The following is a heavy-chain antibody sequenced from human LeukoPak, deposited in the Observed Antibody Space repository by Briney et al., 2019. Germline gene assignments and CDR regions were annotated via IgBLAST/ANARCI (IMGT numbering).Heavy chain of an antibody. CDR1: GGSVSSGSFY. V-gene: IGHV4-61*01. Sequence: SETLSLTCAVSGGSVSSGSFYWSWIRQPPGKGLEWIGYISYSGSTNYNPSLKSRVTMSVDTSKNQFSLKLSSVTAADTAVYYCARLPPPRYDSSGYYRAFDYWGQGTLVTVSS. CDR3: ARLPPPRYDSSGYYRAFDY. CDR2: ISYSGST. J-gene: IGHJ4*02. D-gene: IGHD3-22*01.